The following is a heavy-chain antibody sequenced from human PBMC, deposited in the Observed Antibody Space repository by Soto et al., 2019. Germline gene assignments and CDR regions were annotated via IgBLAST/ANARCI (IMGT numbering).Heavy chain of an antibody. J-gene: IGHJ4*02. CDR1: GFTFSSYA. D-gene: IGHD6-19*01. Sequence: EVQLLESGGGLVQPGGSLRLSCAASGFTFSSYAMSWVRQAPGKGLESVSTISGSGGSTYYADSVKGRFTISRDNSKNTLYLQMKSLRAEDTAVYYCARGIWVRNSGWYYFDSWGQGTQVTVSS. CDR3: ARGIWVRNSGWYYFDS. V-gene: IGHV3-23*01. CDR2: ISGSGGST.